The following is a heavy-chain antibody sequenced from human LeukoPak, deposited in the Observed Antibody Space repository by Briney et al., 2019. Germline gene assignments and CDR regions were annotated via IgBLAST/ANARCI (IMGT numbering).Heavy chain of an antibody. D-gene: IGHD3-22*01. V-gene: IGHV3-23*01. CDR2: ISASGGST. Sequence: PGGSLRLSCAASGFTFSNYAMSWVRQAPGMGLEWVSGISASGGSTYYADSVKGRFTISRDNAKNSLYLQMNSLRAEDTAVYYCARDHRYDGQTPEIDYWGQGTLVTVSS. CDR1: GFTFSNYA. J-gene: IGHJ4*02. CDR3: ARDHRYDGQTPEIDY.